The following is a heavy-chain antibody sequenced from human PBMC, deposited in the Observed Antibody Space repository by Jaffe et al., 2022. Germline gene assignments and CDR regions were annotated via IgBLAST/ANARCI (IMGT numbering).Heavy chain of an antibody. CDR3: ARGGSSGWYGEDYYYYYYMDV. CDR1: GGSISSGSYY. Sequence: QVQLQESGPGLVKPSQTLSLTCTVSGGSISSGSYYWSWIRQPAGKGLECIGRIYTSGSTNYNPSLKSRVTISVDTSKNHFSLKLSSVTAADTAVYYCARGGSSGWYGEDYYYYYYMDVWGKGTTVTVSS. CDR2: IYTSGST. D-gene: IGHD6-19*01. J-gene: IGHJ6*03. V-gene: IGHV4-61*02.